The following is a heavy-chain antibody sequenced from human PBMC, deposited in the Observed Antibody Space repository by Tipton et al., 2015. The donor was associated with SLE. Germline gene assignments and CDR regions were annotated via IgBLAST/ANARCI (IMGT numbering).Heavy chain of an antibody. CDR2: VYDIDLT. J-gene: IGHJ4*01. CDR1: GGSISGYY. V-gene: IGHV4-59*01. Sequence: TLSLTCTVSGGSISGYYWNWIRQPPGKGLEWIGNVYDIDLTNYNPSLQSRVTISLDTSKNQFSLNLSSVTAADTAVYYCARGGIYHDYSGNFDYWGQGTLVSASS. D-gene: IGHD3-22*01. CDR3: ARGGIYHDYSGNFDY.